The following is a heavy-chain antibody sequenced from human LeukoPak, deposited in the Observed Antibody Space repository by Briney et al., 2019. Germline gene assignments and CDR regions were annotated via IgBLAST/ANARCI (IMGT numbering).Heavy chain of an antibody. CDR1: GYTFTSYD. CDR3: ARGGPGPILYNWFDP. D-gene: IGHD2-15*01. CDR2: MNPNSGIA. Sequence: ASVKVSCKASGYTFTSYDINWVRQATGQGLEWMGWMNPNSGIAGYAQKFQGRVTMTRNTSISTAYMELSSLRSEDTAVYYCARGGPGPILYNWFDPWGQGTLVTVSS. J-gene: IGHJ5*02. V-gene: IGHV1-8*01.